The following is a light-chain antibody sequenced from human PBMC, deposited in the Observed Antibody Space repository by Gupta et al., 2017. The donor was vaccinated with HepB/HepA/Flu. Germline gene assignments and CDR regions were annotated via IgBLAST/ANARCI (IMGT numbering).Light chain of an antibody. CDR3: QQYDNLSYT. CDR2: DAS. CDR1: QDISNY. Sequence: DIQMTQSPSSLSASVGDRVTITCQASQDISNYLNWYQQKPGKAPKLLIYDASNWETGVPSRFSGSGSGTDFTFTISSLQPEDIATYYCQQYDNLSYTFGQGTKIEIK. V-gene: IGKV1-33*01. J-gene: IGKJ2*01.